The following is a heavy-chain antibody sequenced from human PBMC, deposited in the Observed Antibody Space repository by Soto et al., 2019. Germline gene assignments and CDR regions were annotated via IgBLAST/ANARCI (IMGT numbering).Heavy chain of an antibody. V-gene: IGHV4-59*12. Sequence: SETLSLTCTVSGGSISNYYWSWIRQPPGRGLEWIGHIFYSGSTNYNPALKSRVTISVDRSKNQFSLKLSPVTAADTAVYYCAAGGGLPRYYWGQGTLVTVSS. D-gene: IGHD5-12*01. CDR1: GGSISNYY. J-gene: IGHJ4*02. CDR3: AAGGGLPRYY. CDR2: IFYSGST.